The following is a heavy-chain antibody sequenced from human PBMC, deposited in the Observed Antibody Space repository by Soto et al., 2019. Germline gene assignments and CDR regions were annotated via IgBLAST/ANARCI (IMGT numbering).Heavy chain of an antibody. Sequence: QPGGSLRLSCTASGFLFNTYAMHWVRQAPAKGLEWVAVISYDERNTYYADSVKGRFTISRDNSKNALYLQMDSLRPEDTAVYYCARPGSGYDVLTGQYFFYFHAVDVWGQGTTVTVSS. CDR2: ISYDERNT. CDR3: ARPGSGYDVLTGQYFFYFHAVDV. J-gene: IGHJ6*02. CDR1: GFLFNTYA. D-gene: IGHD3-9*01. V-gene: IGHV3-30*04.